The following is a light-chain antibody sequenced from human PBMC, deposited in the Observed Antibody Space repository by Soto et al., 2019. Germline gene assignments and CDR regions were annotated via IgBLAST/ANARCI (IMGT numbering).Light chain of an antibody. CDR2: YNN. CDR3: AAWDDTLKRYV. CDR1: NSNIASNT. J-gene: IGLJ1*01. Sequence: QSLIAQSPSASETPGQTVSISCSGSNSNIASNTVNWYQHLPGTAPKLLIYYNNQRPSGVPDRFSGSKSGTSASLAISGLESEDESDYYCAAWDDTLKRYVFGTGTKVTVL. V-gene: IGLV1-44*01.